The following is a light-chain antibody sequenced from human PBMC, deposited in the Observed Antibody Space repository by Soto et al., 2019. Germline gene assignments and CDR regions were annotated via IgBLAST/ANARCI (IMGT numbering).Light chain of an antibody. V-gene: IGKV1-39*01. CDR3: QQSYSTR. CDR2: AAS. Sequence: DLQMTQSPSSLSASVGDRVTITCRASQSISSYLNWYQQKPGKAPKLLIYAASSLQSGVPSRFSGSGSGTDFTLTISSLQPEDFATYYCQQSYSTRFGQGTKVEIK. J-gene: IGKJ1*01. CDR1: QSISSY.